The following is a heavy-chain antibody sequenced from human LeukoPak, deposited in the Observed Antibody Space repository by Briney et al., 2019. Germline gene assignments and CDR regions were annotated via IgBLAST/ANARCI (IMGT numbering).Heavy chain of an antibody. V-gene: IGHV4-59*01. D-gene: IGHD2-15*01. J-gene: IGHJ6*02. Sequence: PSETLSLTCTVSGGSISSYHWSWIRQPPGKGLEWIGYIYYSGSTNYNPSLKSRVTISVDTSKNQFSLKLSSVTAADTAVYYCARRGGLYCSGGSCYHYYYGMDVWGQGTTVTVSS. CDR1: GGSISSYH. CDR3: ARRGGLYCSGGSCYHYYYGMDV. CDR2: IYYSGST.